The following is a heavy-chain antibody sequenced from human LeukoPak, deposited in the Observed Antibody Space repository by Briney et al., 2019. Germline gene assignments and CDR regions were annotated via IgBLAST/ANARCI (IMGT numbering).Heavy chain of an antibody. CDR3: SKDRGGTYGDYFDY. Sequence: PGRSLRLSCAASGFTFRSYAMTWVRQSPGKGLEWVSAIGGSGGTTYYADSVKGRFTISRDNSKNTLYLQMNSLRAEDTAVYYCSKDRGGTYGDYFDYWGQGTLVTVSS. J-gene: IGHJ4*02. CDR1: GFTFRSYA. D-gene: IGHD4-17*01. CDR2: IGGSGGTT. V-gene: IGHV3-23*01.